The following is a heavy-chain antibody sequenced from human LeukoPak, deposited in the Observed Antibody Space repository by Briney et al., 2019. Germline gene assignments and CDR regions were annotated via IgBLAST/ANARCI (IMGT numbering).Heavy chain of an antibody. V-gene: IGHV4-59*01. J-gene: IGHJ4*02. Sequence: PSETLSLTCTVSGGSISSYYWSWIRQPPGKGLEWTGYIYYSGSTNYNPSLKSRVTISVDTSKNQFSLKLSSVTAADTAVYYCARVPPDYYDSSGYVISCYFDYWGQGNLVTVSS. CDR2: IYYSGST. CDR1: GGSISSYY. D-gene: IGHD3-22*01. CDR3: ARVPPDYYDSSGYVISCYFDY.